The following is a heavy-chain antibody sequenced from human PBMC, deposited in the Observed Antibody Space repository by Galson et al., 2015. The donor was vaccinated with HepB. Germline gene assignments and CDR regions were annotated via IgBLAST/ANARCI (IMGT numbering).Heavy chain of an antibody. CDR2: IWYDGSKK. Sequence: SLRLSCAASGIGFSSHGMHWVRQAPGKGLEWVSVIWYDGSKKYYTQSVEGRFTISRDNSKNTLYLQMNSLRAEDTAVYYCARYYGDYAAFDIWGHGTMVIVSS. CDR1: GIGFSSHG. CDR3: ARYYGDYAAFDI. D-gene: IGHD4-17*01. J-gene: IGHJ3*02. V-gene: IGHV3-33*01.